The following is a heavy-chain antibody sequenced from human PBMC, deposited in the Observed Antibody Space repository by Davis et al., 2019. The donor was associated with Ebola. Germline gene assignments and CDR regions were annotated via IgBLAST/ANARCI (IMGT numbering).Heavy chain of an antibody. CDR2: ISPDGSDK. D-gene: IGHD2-8*02. CDR1: GFTFSSYG. CDR3: VKTRSNWWNDALDM. J-gene: IGHJ3*02. Sequence: GESQKISCAASGFTFSSYGMFWVRQAPGKGMEWVAVISPDGSDKNYADSVKGRFTISRDNPKNTLYLQMNSLRPEDTAVYYCVKTRSNWWNDALDMWGQGTMVTVSS. V-gene: IGHV3-30*18.